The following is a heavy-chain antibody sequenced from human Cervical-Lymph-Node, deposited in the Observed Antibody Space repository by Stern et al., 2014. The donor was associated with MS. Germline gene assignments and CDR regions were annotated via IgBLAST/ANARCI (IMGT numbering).Heavy chain of an antibody. CDR3: AKVSGYSSGWYGY. V-gene: IGHV3-9*01. J-gene: IGHJ4*02. D-gene: IGHD6-19*01. CDR2: ISWNSGNI. Sequence: QLVESGGGLVQPGRSLRLSCAASGFTFDDYAMHWVRQAPGKGLEWVSGISWNSGNIGYADSVKSRFTISRDNAKNSLYLQMNSLRAEDTALYYCAKVSGYSSGWYGYWGQGTLVTVSS. CDR1: GFTFDDYA.